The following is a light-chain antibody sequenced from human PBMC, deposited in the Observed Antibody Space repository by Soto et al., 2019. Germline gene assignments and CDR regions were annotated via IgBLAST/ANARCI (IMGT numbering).Light chain of an antibody. CDR3: QQYNKWPPVT. CDR1: QSVSSN. CDR2: GAS. V-gene: IGKV3-15*01. J-gene: IGKJ4*01. Sequence: EIVMTQSPATLSASPGERATLSCRASQSVSSNLAWYQQKPGQAPRLLIYGASTRSNGIPARFSGSGSGTEFTLTISSLQSEDFAVYYCQQYNKWPPVTFGGGTKVEIK.